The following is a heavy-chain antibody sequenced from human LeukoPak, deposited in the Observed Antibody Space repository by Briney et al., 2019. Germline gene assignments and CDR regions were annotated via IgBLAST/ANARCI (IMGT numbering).Heavy chain of an antibody. CDR1: GGSISSYY. CDR2: IYYSGST. J-gene: IGHJ5*02. D-gene: IGHD6-13*01. Sequence: SETLSLTRTVSGGSISSYYWSWIRQPPGKGLEWIGYIYYSGSTNYNPSLKSRVTISVDTSKNQFSLKLSSVTAADTAVYYCASGGSSWYFGWFDPWGQGTLVTVSS. CDR3: ASGGSSWYFGWFDP. V-gene: IGHV4-59*08.